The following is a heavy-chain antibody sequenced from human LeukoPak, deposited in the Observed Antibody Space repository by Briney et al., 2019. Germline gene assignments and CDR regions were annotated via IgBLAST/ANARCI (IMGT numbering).Heavy chain of an antibody. Sequence: GGSLRLSCAASGFTFSSYAMGWVRQAPGKGLEWVSSISSSSSYIYYADSVKGRFTISRDNAKNSLYLQMNSLRAEDTAVYYCARVGYYYGSGSYDYWGQGTLVTVSS. CDR1: GFTFSSYA. V-gene: IGHV3-21*01. CDR3: ARVGYYYGSGSYDY. J-gene: IGHJ4*02. CDR2: ISSSSSYI. D-gene: IGHD3-10*01.